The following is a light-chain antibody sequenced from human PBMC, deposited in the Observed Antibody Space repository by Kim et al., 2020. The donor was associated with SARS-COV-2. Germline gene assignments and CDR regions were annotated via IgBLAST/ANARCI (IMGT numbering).Light chain of an antibody. CDR1: SSDVGGYNY. CDR2: DVS. CDR3: SSYTSSTTYV. J-gene: IGLJ1*01. Sequence: GQSITISCTGTSSDVGGYNYVSWYQQHPGKAPKLMIYDVSKRPSAVSNRFSGSKSGNTASLTLSGLQAEDAADYYCSSYTSSTTYVFGTGTKVTVL. V-gene: IGLV2-14*04.